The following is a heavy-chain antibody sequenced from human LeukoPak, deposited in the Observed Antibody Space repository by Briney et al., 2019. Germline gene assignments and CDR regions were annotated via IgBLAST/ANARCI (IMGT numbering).Heavy chain of an antibody. CDR2: LSGSGSTT. CDR3: ANGKSEYSGGWPRGTL. Sequence: PGGSLRLSCAASGFTFSNYAMIWVRQGPGKGLEWVAALSGSGSTTYYADSVKGRFTIYRDNSKKTLYLQMSSLRGEDTAIYYCANGKSEYSGGWPRGTLWGQGTLVTVSS. CDR1: GFTFSNYA. D-gene: IGHD6-19*01. V-gene: IGHV3-23*01. J-gene: IGHJ4*02.